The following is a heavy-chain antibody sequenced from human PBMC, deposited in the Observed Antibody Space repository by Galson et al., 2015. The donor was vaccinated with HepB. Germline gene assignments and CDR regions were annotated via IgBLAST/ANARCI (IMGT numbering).Heavy chain of an antibody. J-gene: IGHJ6*03. Sequence: SVKVSCKASGGILTTHAISWVRQAPGQGLEWIGGIIPIFGAARYAEKFQGRVTITADESTSTAYMDLASLRSEDTAMYYCATLGSCNNTDCREGWSYYYYMDVWGKGTTATVSS. CDR3: ATLGSCNNTDCREGWSYYYYMDV. D-gene: IGHD2-2*01. V-gene: IGHV1-69*13. CDR2: IIPIFGAA. CDR1: GGILTTHA.